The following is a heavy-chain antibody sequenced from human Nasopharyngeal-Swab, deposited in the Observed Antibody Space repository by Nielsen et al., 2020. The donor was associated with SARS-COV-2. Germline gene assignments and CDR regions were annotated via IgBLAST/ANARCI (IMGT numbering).Heavy chain of an antibody. V-gene: IGHV3-64*01. J-gene: IGHJ4*02. CDR1: GFTFSSYA. CDR3: ARGRGGSYFSYFEY. D-gene: IGHD1-26*01. CDR2: ISSNGGST. Sequence: GESLKISCAASGFTFSSYAMHWVRQAPGKGLEYVSAISSNGGSTYYANSVKGRFTISRDNSKNTLHLQMGSLRAEDMAVYYCARGRGGSYFSYFEYWGQGTLVTVSS.